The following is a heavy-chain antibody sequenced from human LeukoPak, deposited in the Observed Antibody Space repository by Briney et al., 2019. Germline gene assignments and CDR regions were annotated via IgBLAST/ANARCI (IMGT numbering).Heavy chain of an antibody. Sequence: SETLSLTCTVSGGSISSYYWSWIRQSPGKRLEWIVFIYYSGNTNFNPSLNSRVTMSVDTSKNQFSLRLTSVTAADTAVYYCASGLRRDWFDPWGQGTLVTVSS. J-gene: IGHJ5*02. CDR2: IYYSGNT. CDR1: GGSISSYY. D-gene: IGHD2-21*01. CDR3: ASGLRRDWFDP. V-gene: IGHV4-59*01.